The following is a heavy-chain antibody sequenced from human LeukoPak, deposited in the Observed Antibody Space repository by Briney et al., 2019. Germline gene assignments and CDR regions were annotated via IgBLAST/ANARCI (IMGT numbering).Heavy chain of an antibody. Sequence: ASVKVSCKASGYTFTGYYMHWVRQAPGQGLEWMGWINPNSGGTNYVQKFQGRVTMPRDTSISTAYMELSRLRSDDTAVYYCASKGYCSGGSCHDYWGQGTLVTVSS. CDR2: INPNSGGT. J-gene: IGHJ4*02. CDR1: GYTFTGYY. CDR3: ASKGYCSGGSCHDY. V-gene: IGHV1-2*02. D-gene: IGHD2-15*01.